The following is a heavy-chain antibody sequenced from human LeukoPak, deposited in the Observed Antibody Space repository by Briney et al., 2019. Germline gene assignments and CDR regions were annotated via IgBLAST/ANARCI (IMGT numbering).Heavy chain of an antibody. CDR2: IGIAGDT. J-gene: IGHJ4*02. V-gene: IGHV3-13*01. D-gene: IGHD2-2*01. CDR3: AKDLKWTTSWSYFDY. CDR1: GFTFSSYD. Sequence: PGGSLRLSCAASGFTFSSYDMHWVRQTIGKGLEWVSSIGIAGDTYYPGSVKGRFTISRDNSKNTVYLQMDSLRAEDTALYYCAKDLKWTTSWSYFDYWGQGTLVTVSS.